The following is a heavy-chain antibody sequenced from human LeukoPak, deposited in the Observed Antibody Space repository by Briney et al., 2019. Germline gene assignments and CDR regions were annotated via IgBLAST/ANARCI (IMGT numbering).Heavy chain of an antibody. CDR3: ARADCSSSSCPSKFDY. Sequence: GGSLRLSCVASGFISSNYGLHWVRQAPGKGLEWVAVIWYDGSRKYYADSVKGRFTISRDNSKNTLYLQMNSLRVEDTAVYYCARADCSSSSCPSKFDYWGQGTLVTVSS. J-gene: IGHJ4*02. V-gene: IGHV3-33*01. D-gene: IGHD2-2*01. CDR1: GFISSNYG. CDR2: IWYDGSRK.